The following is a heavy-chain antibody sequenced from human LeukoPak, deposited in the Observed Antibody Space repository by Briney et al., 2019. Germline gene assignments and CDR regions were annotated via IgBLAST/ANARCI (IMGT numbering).Heavy chain of an antibody. CDR3: ARSPFYYYYYMDV. J-gene: IGHJ6*03. CDR2: ISYDGSNK. V-gene: IGHV3-30*04. Sequence: PGGSLRLSCAASGFTFSSYAMHWVRQAPGKGLEWVAVISYDGSNKYYADSVKGRFTISRDNAKNSLYLQMNSLRAEDTAVYYCARSPFYYYYYMDVWGKGTTVTVSS. CDR1: GFTFSSYA.